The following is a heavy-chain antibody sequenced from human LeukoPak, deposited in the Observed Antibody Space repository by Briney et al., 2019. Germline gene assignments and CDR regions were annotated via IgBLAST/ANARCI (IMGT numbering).Heavy chain of an antibody. CDR2: NEQDGDEK. V-gene: IGHV3-7*01. D-gene: IGHD2-15*01. CDR3: ARVRGPSFVLSPIDY. J-gene: IGHJ4*02. Sequence: PGGSLRLSCAASRFTFSRHWMSWVRQAPGKGLEWVANNEQDGDEKYYVDSVKGRFIISRDNTKNSLYLQMNSLRAEDTAVYYCARVRGPSFVLSPIDYWGQGTLVTVSS. CDR1: RFTFSRHW.